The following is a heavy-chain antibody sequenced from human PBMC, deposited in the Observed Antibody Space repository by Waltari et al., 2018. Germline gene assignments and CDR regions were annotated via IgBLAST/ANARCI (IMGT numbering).Heavy chain of an antibody. CDR2: IYTSGST. D-gene: IGHD6-19*01. J-gene: IGHJ4*02. CDR1: GGSISSGSYY. Sequence: QVQLQESGPGLVKPSQTLSLTCTVSGGSISSGSYYWSWIRQPAGKGLEWIGRIYTSGSTNYNPSLKSRVTISVDTSKNQFSLKLSSVTAADTAFYYCARVRAGVFDYWGQGTLVTVSS. CDR3: ARVRAGVFDY. V-gene: IGHV4-61*02.